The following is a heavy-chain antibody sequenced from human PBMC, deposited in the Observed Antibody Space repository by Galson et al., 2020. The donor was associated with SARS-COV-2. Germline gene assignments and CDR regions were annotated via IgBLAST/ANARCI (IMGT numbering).Heavy chain of an antibody. CDR3: ARGYSDYDSSFDN. CDR1: GFSFSRYY. D-gene: IGHD5-12*01. V-gene: IGHV3-48*02. CDR2: ISSLGTTI. Sequence: GESLKISCAASGFSFSRYYMTWVRQAPGKGLEWVSHISSLGTTIYYADSVKGRFTISRDNAKNSLYLRLNGLRDEDTAVYYCARGYSDYDSSFDNWGQGTQVTVSS. J-gene: IGHJ4*02.